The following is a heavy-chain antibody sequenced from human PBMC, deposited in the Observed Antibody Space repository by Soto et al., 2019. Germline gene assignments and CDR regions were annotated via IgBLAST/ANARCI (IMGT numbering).Heavy chain of an antibody. CDR1: GFTFDDYA. CDR2: ISWNSGSI. CDR3: ARGIYSSSWYWPAQH. V-gene: IGHV3-9*01. J-gene: IGHJ1*01. D-gene: IGHD6-13*01. Sequence: EVQLVESGGGLVQPGRSLRLSCAASGFTFDDYAMHWVRQAPGKGLEWVSGISWNSGSIGYADSVKGRFTISRDNAKNTLDLQMNSLRAEDAALDYCARGIYSSSWYWPAQHWGQGTLVTVSS.